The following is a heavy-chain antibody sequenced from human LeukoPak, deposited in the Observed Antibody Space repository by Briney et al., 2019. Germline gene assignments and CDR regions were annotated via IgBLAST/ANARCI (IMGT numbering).Heavy chain of an antibody. J-gene: IGHJ3*02. CDR3: ARDPNGDYVGAFEM. D-gene: IGHD4-17*01. V-gene: IGHV3-23*01. CDR1: GFTFSTHI. Sequence: PGGSLRLSCEASGFTFSTHIMTWVRQAPGKGLEWVSTIKAGAEATFYADSVKDRFTISRDNSKNTLFLQMNNMRAEDTAVYYCARDPNGDYVGAFEMWGPGTKVTVS. CDR2: IKAGAEAT.